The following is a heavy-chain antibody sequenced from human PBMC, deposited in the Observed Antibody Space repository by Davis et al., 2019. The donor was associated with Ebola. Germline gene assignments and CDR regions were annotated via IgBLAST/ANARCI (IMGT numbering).Heavy chain of an antibody. CDR3: AKGSGEYSSSSVDY. Sequence: SLKISCAASGFTFDDYAMHWVRQAPGKGLEWVSGISWNSGSIGYADSVKGRFTISRDNAKNSLYLQMNSLRAEDMALYYCAKGSGEYSSSSVDYWGQGTLVTVSS. D-gene: IGHD6-6*01. J-gene: IGHJ4*02. V-gene: IGHV3-9*03. CDR2: ISWNSGSI. CDR1: GFTFDDYA.